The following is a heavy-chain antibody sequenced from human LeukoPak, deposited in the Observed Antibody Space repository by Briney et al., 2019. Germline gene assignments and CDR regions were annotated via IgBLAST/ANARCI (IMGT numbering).Heavy chain of an antibody. CDR1: GGSISSYY. D-gene: IGHD3-22*01. J-gene: IGHJ5*02. CDR2: IYTSGST. V-gene: IGHV4-4*07. CDR3: TRDGPRSSGYPDT. Sequence: SETLSLTCTVSGGSISSYYCSWIRQPAGKGLEWIERIYTSGSTNYNPSLKSRVNISVDTSKNQFSLRLNSVTAADTAVYYCTRDGPRSSGYPDTWGQGTRVTVSS.